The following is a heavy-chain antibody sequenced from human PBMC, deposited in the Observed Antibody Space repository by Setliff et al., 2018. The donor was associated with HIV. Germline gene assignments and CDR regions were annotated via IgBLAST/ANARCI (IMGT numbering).Heavy chain of an antibody. CDR3: ARQFLDWSNDYYSRYYMDV. V-gene: IGHV1-18*01. Sequence: GASVKVSCRASGYTFTSYGISWVRQAPGQGLEWMGWISAYNGNTHYAQRLQGRVTMTTDTSTRTAYMELRSLRSDDTAVYYCARQFLDWSNDYYSRYYMDVWGKGTTVTVLL. J-gene: IGHJ6*03. D-gene: IGHD3-3*01. CDR2: ISAYNGNT. CDR1: GYTFTSYG.